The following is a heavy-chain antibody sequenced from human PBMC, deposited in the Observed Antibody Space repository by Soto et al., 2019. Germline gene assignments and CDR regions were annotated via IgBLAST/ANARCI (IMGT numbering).Heavy chain of an antibody. J-gene: IGHJ4*02. V-gene: IGHV1-18*01. Sequence: QVQLVQSGAEVKKPGASVKVSCKASGYTFTSYGISWVRQAPGQGLEWMGWISAYNGNTNYAQKLQGRVTMTTGTASSTAHMELRSVTCDDSAVYYCARLDDYDFWSGYYHLRTWGQETLVTVSS. CDR1: GYTFTSYG. D-gene: IGHD3-3*01. CDR3: ARLDDYDFWSGYYHLRT. CDR2: ISAYNGNT.